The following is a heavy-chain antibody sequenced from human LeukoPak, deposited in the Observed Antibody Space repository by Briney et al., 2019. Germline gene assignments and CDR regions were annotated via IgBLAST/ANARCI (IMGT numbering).Heavy chain of an antibody. Sequence: ASVNVSCKASGYTFTGYYMHWVRQAPGQGLEWMGWINPNSGGTNYAQKFQGRATMTRDTSISTAYMELSRLRSDDTAVYYCARDKMERELLKYYFDYWGQGTLVTVSS. V-gene: IGHV1-2*02. J-gene: IGHJ4*02. CDR2: INPNSGGT. CDR1: GYTFTGYY. CDR3: ARDKMERELLKYYFDY. D-gene: IGHD1-26*01.